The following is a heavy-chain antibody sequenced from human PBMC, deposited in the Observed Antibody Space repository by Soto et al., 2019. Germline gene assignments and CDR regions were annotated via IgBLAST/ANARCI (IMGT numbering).Heavy chain of an antibody. CDR3: ARQNAGNDY. CDR1: GYTFSSFH. J-gene: IGHJ4*02. CDR2: ISPSDGST. Sequence: QVQLVQSGAEVQKPGASVKVSCKASGYTFSSFHMNWVRQAPGQGLEWMGKISPSDGSTSYSQEFQGGVTMTRDTSTNTVYMDLSSLRSEDTAVYYCARQNAGNDYWGQGTLVTVSS. V-gene: IGHV1-46*03.